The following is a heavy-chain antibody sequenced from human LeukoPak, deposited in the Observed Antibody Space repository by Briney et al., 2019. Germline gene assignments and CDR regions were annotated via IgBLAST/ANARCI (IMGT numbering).Heavy chain of an antibody. J-gene: IGHJ5*02. CDR3: ARKQQLAHNWFDP. V-gene: IGHV1-69*13. Sequence: SVKVSCKASGGTFSSYAISWVRQAPGQGLEWMGGIIPIFGTANYAQKFQGRVTITADESTSIAYMELSSLRSEDTAVYYCARKQQLAHNWFDPWGQGTLVTVSS. CDR1: GGTFSSYA. CDR2: IIPIFGTA. D-gene: IGHD6-13*01.